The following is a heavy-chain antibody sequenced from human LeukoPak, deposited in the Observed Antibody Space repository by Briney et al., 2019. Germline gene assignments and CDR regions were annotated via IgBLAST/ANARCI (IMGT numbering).Heavy chain of an antibody. Sequence: ASVKVSCKASGYTFTSYYMHWVRQAPGRGLEWMGIINPSGGSTSYAQKFQGRVTMTRDMSTSTVYMELSSLRSEDTAVYYCARGTDVAYSGSYINYYYYMDVWGKGTTVTVSS. CDR3: ARGTDVAYSGSYINYYYYMDV. D-gene: IGHD1-26*01. V-gene: IGHV1-46*01. CDR2: INPSGGST. J-gene: IGHJ6*03. CDR1: GYTFTSYY.